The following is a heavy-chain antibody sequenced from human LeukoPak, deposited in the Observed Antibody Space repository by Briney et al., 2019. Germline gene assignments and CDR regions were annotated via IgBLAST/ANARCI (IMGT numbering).Heavy chain of an antibody. V-gene: IGHV3-30*03. J-gene: IGHJ4*02. CDR2: ISYDGSNK. CDR3: ARDLTVTPYYFDY. CDR1: GFTFSSYG. Sequence: PGGSLRLSCAASGFTFSSYGMHWVRQAPGKGLEWVAVISYDGSNKYYADSVKGRFTFSRDNSKNTLYLQMNSLRAEDTAVYYCARDLTVTPYYFDYWGLGTLVTVSS. D-gene: IGHD4-11*01.